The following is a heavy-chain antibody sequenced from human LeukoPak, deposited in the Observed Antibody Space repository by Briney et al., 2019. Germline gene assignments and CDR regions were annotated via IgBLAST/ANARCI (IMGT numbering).Heavy chain of an antibody. J-gene: IGHJ4*02. Sequence: ASVKVSCKASGYTFTSYDINWVRQATGQGLEWMGWMNPNSGNTGYAQKFQGRVTMTGNTSISTAYMELSSLRSEDTAVYYCARVMGDSSGYYSNNFDYWGQGTLVTVSS. CDR1: GYTFTSYD. CDR3: ARVMGDSSGYYSNNFDY. D-gene: IGHD3-22*01. CDR2: MNPNSGNT. V-gene: IGHV1-8*01.